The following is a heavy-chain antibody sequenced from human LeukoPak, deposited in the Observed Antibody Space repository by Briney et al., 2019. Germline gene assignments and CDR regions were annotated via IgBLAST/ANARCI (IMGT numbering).Heavy chain of an antibody. J-gene: IGHJ4*02. CDR2: INRKSGGT. Sequence: ASVKVSCKASGYTFTGYYMHWVRQAPGQGLERMGWINRKSGGTNYAQKFQGRVTMTRDTSISTAYMELSRLRSDDTPVYYCAREGSGYYHPLDYWGQGTLVTVPS. CDR1: GYTFTGYY. CDR3: AREGSGYYHPLDY. D-gene: IGHD3-22*01. V-gene: IGHV1-2*02.